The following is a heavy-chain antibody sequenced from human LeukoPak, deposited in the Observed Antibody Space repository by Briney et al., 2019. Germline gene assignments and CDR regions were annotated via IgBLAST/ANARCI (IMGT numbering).Heavy chain of an antibody. V-gene: IGHV3-74*01. J-gene: IGHJ3*02. Sequence: PGGSLRLSCAASGFTFSSYWMHWVRHAPGKGLVWVSRINSDGSSTSYADSVKGRFTISRDNAKNTLYLQMNSLRAEDTAVYYGASYCSGGSCYWAPDAFDIWGQGTMVTVSS. CDR3: ASYCSGGSCYWAPDAFDI. CDR1: GFTFSSYW. CDR2: INSDGSST. D-gene: IGHD2-15*01.